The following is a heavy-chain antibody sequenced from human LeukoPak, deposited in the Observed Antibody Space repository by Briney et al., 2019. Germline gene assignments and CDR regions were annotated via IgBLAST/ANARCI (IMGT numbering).Heavy chain of an antibody. D-gene: IGHD5-12*01. CDR3: ARGLGGYTLGDYYYYYMDV. V-gene: IGHV4-34*01. CDR2: INHGGST. CDR1: GWSFSGYY. Sequence: PWETLCLTCAVYGWSFSGYYWSWVRQPPGKGLEWVGEINHGGSTNYNPSLKSRVTISVDTSKNQTSLKLSSVTAADTAVYYCARGLGGYTLGDYYYYYMDVWGKGTTVTVSS. J-gene: IGHJ6*03.